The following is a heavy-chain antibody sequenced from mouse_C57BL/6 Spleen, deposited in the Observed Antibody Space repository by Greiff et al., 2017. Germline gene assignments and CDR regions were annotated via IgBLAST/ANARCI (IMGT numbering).Heavy chain of an antibody. V-gene: IGHV1-19*01. J-gene: IGHJ4*01. CDR1: GYTFTDYY. D-gene: IGHD1-1*01. CDR2: INPYNGGT. CDR3: ARTLTTVVATDAMDY. Sequence: EVQLQQSGPVLVKPGASVKMSCKASGYTFTDYYMNWVKQSHGKSLEWIGVINPYNGGTSYNQKFKGKATLTVDKSSSTAYMELNSLTSEDSAVYYGARTLTTVVATDAMDYWGQGTSVTVSS.